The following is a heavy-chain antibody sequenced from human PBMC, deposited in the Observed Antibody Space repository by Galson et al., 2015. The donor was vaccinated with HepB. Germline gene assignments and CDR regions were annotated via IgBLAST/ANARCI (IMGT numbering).Heavy chain of an antibody. Sequence: SLRLSCAASGFTFSSYAMNWVRQAPGKGLEWVSTIVGSGDTTHYADSVKGRFTISRDISKNTLYLQMNSLRAEDTAIYYCAKSFRAYDSSGYYSFDYWGQGTLITVSS. CDR1: GFTFSSYA. J-gene: IGHJ4*02. D-gene: IGHD3-22*01. CDR3: AKSFRAYDSSGYYSFDY. CDR2: IVGSGDTT. V-gene: IGHV3-23*01.